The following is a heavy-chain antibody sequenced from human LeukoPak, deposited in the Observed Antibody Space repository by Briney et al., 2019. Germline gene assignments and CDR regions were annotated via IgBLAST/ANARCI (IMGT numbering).Heavy chain of an antibody. CDR2: ISGSGGST. V-gene: IGHV3-23*01. Sequence: GGPLRLSCAASGFTFSSYAMSWVRQAPGKGLEWVSAISGSGGSTYYADSVKGRFTISRDNSKNTLYLQMNSLRAEDTAVYYCAKDRSYCGGDCYSCFDYWGQGTLVTVSS. J-gene: IGHJ4*02. CDR1: GFTFSSYA. CDR3: AKDRSYCGGDCYSCFDY. D-gene: IGHD2-21*02.